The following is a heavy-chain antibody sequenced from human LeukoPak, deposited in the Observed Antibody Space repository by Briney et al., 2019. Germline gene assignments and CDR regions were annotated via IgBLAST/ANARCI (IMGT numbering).Heavy chain of an antibody. CDR3: AREKAPLYYYEGGYFDY. D-gene: IGHD3-22*01. J-gene: IGHJ4*02. Sequence: PGGSLRLSCAASGFTFSNYGMSWVRQAPGKGLEWVSAISGSGGSTYYAGSVKGRFTISRDNSKNTLYLQMNSLRAEDTAVYYCAREKAPLYYYEGGYFDYWGQGTLVTVSS. V-gene: IGHV3-23*01. CDR1: GFTFSNYG. CDR2: ISGSGGST.